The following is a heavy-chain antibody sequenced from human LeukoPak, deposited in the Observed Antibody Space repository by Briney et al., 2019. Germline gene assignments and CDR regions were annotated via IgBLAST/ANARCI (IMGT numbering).Heavy chain of an antibody. CDR2: ISGSGGST. Sequence: QAGGSLSLSCAAPGFTFSSYAMSWFRQAPGKGLEWVSAISGSGGSTYYADSVKGRFTISRDNSKNTLYLQMNSLRAEDTAVYYCAKDRYYGSGSYFYFDYWGQGTLVTVSS. CDR1: GFTFSSYA. CDR3: AKDRYYGSGSYFYFDY. J-gene: IGHJ4*02. D-gene: IGHD3-10*01. V-gene: IGHV3-23*01.